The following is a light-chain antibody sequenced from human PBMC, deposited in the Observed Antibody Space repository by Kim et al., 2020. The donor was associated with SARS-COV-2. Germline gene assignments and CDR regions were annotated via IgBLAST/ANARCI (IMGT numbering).Light chain of an antibody. CDR1: SLRSYY. V-gene: IGLV3-19*01. CDR2: GKN. CDR3: NSRDSSGNRV. J-gene: IGLJ2*01. Sequence: SSELTQDPAVSVALGQTVRITCQGDSLRSYYASWYQQKPGQAPVLVIYGKNNRPSGIPDRFSGSSSGNTASLTITGAQAEDEADYYCNSRDSSGNRVFGGGTQLTDL.